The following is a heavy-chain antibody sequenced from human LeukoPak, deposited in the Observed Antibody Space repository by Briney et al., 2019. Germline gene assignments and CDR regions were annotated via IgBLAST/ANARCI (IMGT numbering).Heavy chain of an antibody. CDR2: MNPNSGYT. D-gene: IGHD2-2*01. CDR1: GYTFSNYD. V-gene: IGHV1-8*03. Sequence: ASVKVSCKASGYTFSNYDINWVRQATGQGLEWMGWMNPNSGYTGYAQKFQGRVTFTRNTSISTAYMEVSSLKSEDTAVYYCARGSSRVNWFDPWGQGTLDTVSS. J-gene: IGHJ5*02. CDR3: ARGSSRVNWFDP.